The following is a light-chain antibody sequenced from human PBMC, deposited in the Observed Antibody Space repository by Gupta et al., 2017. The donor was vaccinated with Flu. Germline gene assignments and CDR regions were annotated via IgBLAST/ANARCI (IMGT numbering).Light chain of an antibody. J-gene: IGLJ1*01. CDR2: GVN. Sequence: NDIGGNNSVSWYQHQPGNAPLLIFYGVNQRPAVVPDRFSGSRSGNAASLIVSGLQAEDEADYHGSSYAGSNNSVFGTGTRVTVL. V-gene: IGLV2-8*01. CDR1: NDIGGNNS. CDR3: SSYAGSNNSV.